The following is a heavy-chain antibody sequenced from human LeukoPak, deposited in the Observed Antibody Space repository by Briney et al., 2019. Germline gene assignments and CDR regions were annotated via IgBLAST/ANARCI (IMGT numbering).Heavy chain of an antibody. CDR1: GYTFTSYY. D-gene: IGHD4-11*01. Sequence: ASVKVSCKASGYTFTSYYMHWVRQAPGQGLEWMGIINPSGGSTSYAQKFQGRVTMTRDMSTSTVYMELSSLRSEDTAVYYCARDRSSTVTLDYWGQGTLVTVSS. CDR3: ARDRSSTVTLDY. CDR2: INPSGGST. V-gene: IGHV1-46*01. J-gene: IGHJ4*02.